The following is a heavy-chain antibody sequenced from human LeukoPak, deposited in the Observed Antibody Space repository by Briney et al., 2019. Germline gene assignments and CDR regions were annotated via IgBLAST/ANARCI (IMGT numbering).Heavy chain of an antibody. D-gene: IGHD5-24*01. CDR1: RFTFSNYE. J-gene: IGHJ3*02. V-gene: IGHV3-48*03. Sequence: GGSLRLSCAASRFTFSNYEMNWVRQAAGKGLEWVSHIGNNGNTIYYADSVKGRFIISRDNAKNSLYLQINSLRAEDTAVYFCARGPDGYSYSRGAFDIWGQGTLVTVSS. CDR2: IGNNGNTI. CDR3: ARGPDGYSYSRGAFDI.